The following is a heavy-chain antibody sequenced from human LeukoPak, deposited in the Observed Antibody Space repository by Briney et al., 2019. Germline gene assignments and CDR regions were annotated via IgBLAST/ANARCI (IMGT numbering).Heavy chain of an antibody. J-gene: IGHJ4*02. Sequence: PSETLSLTCAVSGGSLTNYYWSWIRQPPGKGLEWIGEINHSGSTNNNPSLKSRITISVDTSKNQFSLKLRSVTAADSAVYYCARGLYTGHPTDWGQGTLVTVSS. CDR2: INHSGST. D-gene: IGHD5-12*01. CDR3: ARGLYTGHPTD. V-gene: IGHV4-34*01. CDR1: GGSLTNYY.